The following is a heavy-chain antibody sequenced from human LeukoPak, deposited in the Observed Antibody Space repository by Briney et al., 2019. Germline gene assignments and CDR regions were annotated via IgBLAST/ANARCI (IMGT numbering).Heavy chain of an antibody. J-gene: IGHJ6*03. CDR2: INSDGSST. V-gene: IGHV3-74*01. CDR3: ARADIVVVPADYYYYYYMDV. Sequence: GGSLRLSCAASGFTFSSYWMHWVRQAPGEGLVWVSRINSDGSSTSYADSVKGRFTISRDNAKNTLYLQMNSLRAEDTAVCYCARADIVVVPADYYYYYYMDVWGKGTTVTVSS. D-gene: IGHD2-2*01. CDR1: GFTFSSYW.